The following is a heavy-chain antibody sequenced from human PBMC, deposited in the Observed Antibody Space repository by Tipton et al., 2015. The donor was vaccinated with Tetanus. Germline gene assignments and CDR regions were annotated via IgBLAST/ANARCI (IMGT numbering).Heavy chain of an antibody. CDR3: ARGTGDY. V-gene: IGHV4-61*08. Sequence: TLSLTCTVSGASLRGGDYHWSWIRQPPGKGLEWLAYISGSGTTNSNYYLKSRVTISVDTSKNQFSLKLSSVTAADTAVYYCARGTGDYWGQGTLVTVSS. CDR2: ISGSGTT. J-gene: IGHJ4*02. D-gene: IGHD1-14*01. CDR1: GASLRGGDYH.